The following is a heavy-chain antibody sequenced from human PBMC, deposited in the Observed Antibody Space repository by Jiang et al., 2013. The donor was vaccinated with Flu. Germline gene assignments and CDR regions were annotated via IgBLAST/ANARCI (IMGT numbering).Heavy chain of an antibody. D-gene: IGHD2-15*01. CDR3: ARHGCSGGNCIDAFDI. J-gene: IGHJ3*02. CDR2: IYPGDSDT. Sequence: RQMPGKGLEWMGIIYPGDSDTRYSPSFQGQVTISADKSISTAYLQWSSLKASDTAMYYCARHGCSGGNCIDAFDIWGQGTMVTVSS. V-gene: IGHV5-51*01.